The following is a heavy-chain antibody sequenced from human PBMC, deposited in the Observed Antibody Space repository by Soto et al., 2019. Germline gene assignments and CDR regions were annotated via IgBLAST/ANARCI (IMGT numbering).Heavy chain of an antibody. D-gene: IGHD2-15*01. J-gene: IGHJ6*02. CDR3: ARDRGYDAHDYYYTAMHV. CDR2: IRGFSPYT. CDR1: GFTFRTYT. Sequence: EVQLVESGGGLVKPGGSLRLSCVASGFTFRTYTMNWVRQAPGKGLEWVSGIRGFSPYTFYAESVKGRFTISRDNAKNSLYLQMNSLGVEDTAVYYCARDRGYDAHDYYYTAMHVWGQGTTVTVSS. V-gene: IGHV3-21*01.